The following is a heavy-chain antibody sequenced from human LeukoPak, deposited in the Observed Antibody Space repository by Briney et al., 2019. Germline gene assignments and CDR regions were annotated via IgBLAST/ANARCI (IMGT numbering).Heavy chain of an antibody. CDR2: IWYDEDAK. D-gene: IGHD2-15*01. V-gene: IGHV3-33*01. Sequence: GVSLRLSCAASGFTFSDCHIHWVRQAPGKGLDWVALIWYDEDAKFYADSVKGRFTISRDNSKDTLYLQMNSLGVEDTAVYYCARERGGDAFDIWGQGTMVTVSS. CDR1: GFTFSDCH. J-gene: IGHJ3*02. CDR3: ARERGGDAFDI.